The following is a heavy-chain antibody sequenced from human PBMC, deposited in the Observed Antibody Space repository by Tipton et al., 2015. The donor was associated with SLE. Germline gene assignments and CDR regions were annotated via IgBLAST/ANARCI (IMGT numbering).Heavy chain of an antibody. D-gene: IGHD3-10*01. J-gene: IGHJ5*02. Sequence: TLSLTCTVSGGSVSPYYWNWIRQSPGKGLEWIGYVYSSGSTNYNPSLKSRVTISVDTSKNQFSLHLRSVTAADTAVYYCASGGYYGSGSYYGGWFDPWGQGTLVTVSS. CDR3: ASGGYYGSGSYYGGWFDP. CDR1: GGSVSPYY. CDR2: VYSSGST. V-gene: IGHV4-4*08.